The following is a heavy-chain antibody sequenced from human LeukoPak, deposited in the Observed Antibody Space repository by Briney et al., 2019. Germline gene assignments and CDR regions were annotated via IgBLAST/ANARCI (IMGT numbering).Heavy chain of an antibody. Sequence: ASVKVSCKASGYTFTGYYMHWVRQAPGQGLEWMGWINPNSGGTNYAQKFQGRVTMTRGTSIKTAYMELSGLRSDDTAVYFCARMRVLDPAGGDYWGQGTLVTVSS. D-gene: IGHD2-2*03. CDR3: ARMRVLDPAGGDY. J-gene: IGHJ4*02. CDR2: INPNSGGT. V-gene: IGHV1-2*02. CDR1: GYTFTGYY.